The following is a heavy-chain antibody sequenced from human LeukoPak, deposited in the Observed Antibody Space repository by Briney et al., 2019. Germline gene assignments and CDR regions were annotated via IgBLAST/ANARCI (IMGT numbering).Heavy chain of an antibody. Sequence: PGGSLRLSCAASGFTFSSYSMNWARQAPGKGLEWVSAISGSGGSTYYADSVKGRFTISRDNSKNTLYLQTNSLRAEDTAVYYCAKDRFYDVGGWFDPWGQGTLVTVSS. CDR2: ISGSGGST. CDR1: GFTFSSYS. CDR3: AKDRFYDVGGWFDP. J-gene: IGHJ5*02. D-gene: IGHD3-16*01. V-gene: IGHV3-23*01.